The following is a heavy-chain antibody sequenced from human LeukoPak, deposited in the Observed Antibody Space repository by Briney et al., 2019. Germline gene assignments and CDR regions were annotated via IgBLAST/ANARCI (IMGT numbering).Heavy chain of an antibody. D-gene: IGHD3-22*01. V-gene: IGHV3-53*01. CDR2: IYSGGST. Sequence: GGSLRLSCAASGFTVSSNYMGWVRQAPGKGLEWVSVIYSGGSTYYADSVKGRFTISRDNSKNTLYLQMNSLRAEDTAVYYCARGRPYYYDSSGYYPYDAFDIWGQGTMVNVSS. CDR1: GFTVSSNY. CDR3: ARGRPYYYDSSGYYPYDAFDI. J-gene: IGHJ3*02.